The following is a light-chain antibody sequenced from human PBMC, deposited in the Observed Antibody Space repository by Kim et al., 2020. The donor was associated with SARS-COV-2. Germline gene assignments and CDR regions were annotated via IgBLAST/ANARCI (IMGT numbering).Light chain of an antibody. J-gene: IGKJ4*01. CDR1: QTVTGY. CDR2: KDA. Sequence: EIVLTQSPVALSLSPGDTATLSCRASQTVTGYLGWYQQRPGQPPRLLIYKDAARATDIPARFSGSGSGTDFTLTISSLEPDDFAVYYCQQRRTDLTFGGGTKVDIK. CDR3: QQRRTDLT. V-gene: IGKV3-11*01.